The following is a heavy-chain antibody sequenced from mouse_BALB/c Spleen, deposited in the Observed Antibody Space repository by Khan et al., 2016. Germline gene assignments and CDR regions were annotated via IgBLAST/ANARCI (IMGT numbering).Heavy chain of an antibody. V-gene: IGHV10S3*01. J-gene: IGHJ1*01. CDR3: VAAGGSSFYWYFDV. Sequence: EVQLVETGGGLVQPKGSLKLSCAASGFTFNTNAMNWVRQAPGKGLEWVARIRSKSNNYATYYADSVKDRFTISRDDSQSMLYLQMKNVKTEDTAMYYCVAAGGSSFYWYFDVWGAGTTVTVSS. CDR1: GFTFNTNA. D-gene: IGHD1-1*01. CDR2: IRSKSNNYAT.